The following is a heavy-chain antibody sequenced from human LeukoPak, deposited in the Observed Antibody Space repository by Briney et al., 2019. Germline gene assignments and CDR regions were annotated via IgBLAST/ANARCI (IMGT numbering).Heavy chain of an antibody. V-gene: IGHV3-23*01. CDR2: ISGSGGST. Sequence: PGGSLRLSCAASGFTFTTYAMSWVRQAPGKGLDWVSAISGSGGSTYYADSVKGRFTISRDNSKNTLYLQMNSLRAEDTAVYYCAKDLSIAVAGTGVLFDYWGQGTLVTVSS. CDR1: GFTFTTYA. D-gene: IGHD6-19*01. J-gene: IGHJ4*02. CDR3: AKDLSIAVAGTGVLFDY.